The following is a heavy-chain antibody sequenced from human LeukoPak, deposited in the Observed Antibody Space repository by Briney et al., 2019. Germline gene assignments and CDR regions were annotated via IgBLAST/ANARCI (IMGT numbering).Heavy chain of an antibody. Sequence: LVKVSCKASGGTFSSYAISWVRQAPGQGLEWMGGIIPIFGTANYAQKFQGRVTITADKSTSTAYMELSSLRSEDTAVYYCARVWRVGWYYFDYWGQGTLVTVSS. J-gene: IGHJ4*02. CDR1: GGTFSSYA. V-gene: IGHV1-69*06. CDR2: IIPIFGTA. D-gene: IGHD6-19*01. CDR3: ARVWRVGWYYFDY.